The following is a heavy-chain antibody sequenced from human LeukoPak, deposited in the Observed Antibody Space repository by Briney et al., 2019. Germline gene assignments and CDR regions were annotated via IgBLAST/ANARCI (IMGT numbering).Heavy chain of an antibody. V-gene: IGHV4-39*01. J-gene: IGHJ4*02. CDR1: GASISSSSYY. CDR2: IYYSGST. Sequence: PSETLSLTCTVSGASISSSSYYWGWIRQPPGKGLEWIGSIYYSGSTYYNPSLKSRVTISVDTSKNQSSLKLSSVTAADTAVYYCARHGVDYGDYYFDYWGQGTLVTVSS. CDR3: ARHGVDYGDYYFDY. D-gene: IGHD4-17*01.